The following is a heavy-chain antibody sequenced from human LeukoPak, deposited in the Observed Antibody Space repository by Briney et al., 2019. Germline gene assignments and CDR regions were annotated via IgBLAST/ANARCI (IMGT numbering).Heavy chain of an antibody. CDR3: ARCSWVDAFDI. CDR1: GGSFSGYY. V-gene: IGHV4-34*01. D-gene: IGHD6-6*01. J-gene: IGHJ3*02. Sequence: SETLSLTCAVYGGSFSGYYWSWIRQPPGKGLEWIGEINHSGSTNYNPSLKSRVTISVDTSKNQFSLKVSSVTAADTAVDYFARCSWVDAFDIWGQGTMVTVSS. CDR2: INHSGST.